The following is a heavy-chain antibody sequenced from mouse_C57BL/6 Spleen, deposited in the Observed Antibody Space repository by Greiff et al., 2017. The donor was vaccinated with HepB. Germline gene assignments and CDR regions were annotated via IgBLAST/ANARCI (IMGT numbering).Heavy chain of an antibody. J-gene: IGHJ3*01. CDR2: ISYDGSN. Sequence: EVQLVESGPGLVKPSQSLSLTCSVTGYSITSGYYWNWIRQFPGNKLEWMGYISYDGSNNYNPSLKNRISITRDTSKNQFFLKLNSVTTEDTATYYCARVPLFAYWGQGTLVTVSA. CDR3: ARVPLFAY. CDR1: GYSITSGYY. V-gene: IGHV3-6*01.